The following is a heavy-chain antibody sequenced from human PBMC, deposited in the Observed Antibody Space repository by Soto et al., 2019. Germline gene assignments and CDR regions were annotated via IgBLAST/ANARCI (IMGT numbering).Heavy chain of an antibody. CDR2: IIPIFGTA. J-gene: IGHJ6*02. Sequence: VASVKVSCKASGGTFSSYAISWVRQAPGQGLEWMGGIIPIFGTANYAQKFQGRVTITADKSTSTAYMELSSLRSEDTAVYYCASQGYYYDSSGYYPGYYYYGMDVWGQGTTVTVSS. CDR3: ASQGYYYDSSGYYPGYYYYGMDV. CDR1: GGTFSSYA. V-gene: IGHV1-69*06. D-gene: IGHD3-22*01.